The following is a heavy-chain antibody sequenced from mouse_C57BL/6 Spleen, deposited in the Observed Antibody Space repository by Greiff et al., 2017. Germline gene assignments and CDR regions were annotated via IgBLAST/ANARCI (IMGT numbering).Heavy chain of an antibody. J-gene: IGHJ4*01. Sequence: VQLQQPGAELVRPGSSVKLSCKASGYTFTSYWMHWVKQRPIQGLEWIGNIDPSDSETHYNQKFKDKATLTVDKSSSTAYMQLSSLTSEDSAVYYCARGENYYGYYAMDYWGQGTSVTVSS. V-gene: IGHV1-52*01. CDR3: ARGENYYGYYAMDY. CDR2: IDPSDSET. D-gene: IGHD1-1*01. CDR1: GYTFTSYW.